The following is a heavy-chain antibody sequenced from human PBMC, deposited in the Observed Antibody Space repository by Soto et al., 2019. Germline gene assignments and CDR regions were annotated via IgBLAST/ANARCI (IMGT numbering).Heavy chain of an antibody. CDR2: INHSGST. CDR3: ARGPYYYGTTTGYYPAFWYLDH. Sequence: KTSETLSLTCAVYGGSFSDYYWSWIRQPPGKGPEWIGEINHSGSTNYNPSLKSRLTISVDTSKNQFSLKLTSVTAADTAVYYCARGPYYYGTTTGYYPAFWYLDHWGQGSLVTVSS. J-gene: IGHJ4*02. D-gene: IGHD3-10*01. V-gene: IGHV4-34*01. CDR1: GGSFSDYY.